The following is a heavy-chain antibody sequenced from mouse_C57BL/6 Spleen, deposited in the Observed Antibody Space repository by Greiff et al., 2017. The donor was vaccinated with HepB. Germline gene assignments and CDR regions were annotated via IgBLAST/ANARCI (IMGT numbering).Heavy chain of an antibody. CDR1: GFNIKNTY. J-gene: IGHJ2*01. CDR3: ARNYYGSRDC. V-gene: IGHV14-3*01. D-gene: IGHD1-1*01. Sequence: EVKLEESVAELVRPGASVKLSCTASGFNIKNTYMHWVKQRPEQGLEWIGRIDPANGNTKYAPKFQDKATITADTSSNTAYLQLSSLTSEDTDIYYCARNYYGSRDCWGQGTTLTVSS. CDR2: IDPANGNT.